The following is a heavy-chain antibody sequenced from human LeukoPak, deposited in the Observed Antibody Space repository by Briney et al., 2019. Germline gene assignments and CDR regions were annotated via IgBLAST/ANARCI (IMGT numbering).Heavy chain of an antibody. CDR1: GFTFSSYA. V-gene: IGHV3-23*01. CDR3: AKVVVAASYYFDY. Sequence: PGGSLRLSCAASGFTFSSYAMSWVRQAPGKGLEWVSAISGSGGSTYYADSVKDRFTISRDNSKNTLYLQMNSLRAEDTAVYYCAKVVVAASYYFDYWGQGTLVTVSS. CDR2: ISGSGGST. J-gene: IGHJ4*02. D-gene: IGHD2-15*01.